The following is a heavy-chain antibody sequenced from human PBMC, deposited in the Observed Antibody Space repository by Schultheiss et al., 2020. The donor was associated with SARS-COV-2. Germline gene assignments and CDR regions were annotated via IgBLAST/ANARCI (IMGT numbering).Heavy chain of an antibody. CDR2: IWYDGSNK. CDR1: GFTFSSYG. Sequence: GGSLRLSCAASGFTFSSYGMHWVRQAPGKGLEWVAVIWYDGSNKYYADSVKGRFTISRDNSKNTLYLQMNSLRAEDTAVYYCAKALGEGATPWDYWGQGTLVTVSS. V-gene: IGHV3-33*06. J-gene: IGHJ4*02. CDR3: AKALGEGATPWDY. D-gene: IGHD3-16*01.